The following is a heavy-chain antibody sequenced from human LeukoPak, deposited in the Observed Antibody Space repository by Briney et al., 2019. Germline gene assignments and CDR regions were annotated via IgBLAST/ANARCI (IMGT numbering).Heavy chain of an antibody. J-gene: IGHJ4*02. Sequence: GGSLRLSCAASGFTFSSYSMTWVRQAPGKGLEWVSYISSSSSTIYYADSVKGRFTISRDNAKNSLYLQMNSLRAEDTAVYYCARHVTPWGYYWGQGTLVTVSS. CDR2: ISSSSSTI. V-gene: IGHV3-48*04. D-gene: IGHD3-16*01. CDR1: GFTFSSYS. CDR3: ARHVTPWGYY.